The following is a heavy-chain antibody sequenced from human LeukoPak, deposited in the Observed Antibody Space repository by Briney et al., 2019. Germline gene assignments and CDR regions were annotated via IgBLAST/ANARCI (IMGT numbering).Heavy chain of an antibody. CDR2: INQDGSLK. CDR3: ARDEAAGTLDY. V-gene: IGHV3-7*01. J-gene: IGHJ4*02. CDR1: GFVFSNYW. Sequence: GGSLRLSCGASGFVFSNYWMSWVRQAPGKGLEWVASINQDGSLKKDVDSLEGRFTISRDNAKNSVFLQMNSLRAEDTAVYYCARDEAAGTLDYWGQGTLVTVSS. D-gene: IGHD6-13*01.